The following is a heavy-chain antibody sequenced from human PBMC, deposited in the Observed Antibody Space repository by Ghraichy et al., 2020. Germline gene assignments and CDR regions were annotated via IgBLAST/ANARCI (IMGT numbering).Heavy chain of an antibody. CDR2: VYYSGST. CDR1: GGSISTYY. V-gene: IGHV4-59*01. CDR3: ARGGGSGSYFWSLFDY. J-gene: IGHJ4*02. D-gene: IGHD3-10*01. Sequence: SETLSLTCTVSGGSISTYYWSWIRQPPGKGLEWIGYVYYSGSTNYNPSLKSRVTISVDTSKNQFSLKLSSVTAADTAVYYCARGGGSGSYFWSLFDYWGQGTLVTVSS.